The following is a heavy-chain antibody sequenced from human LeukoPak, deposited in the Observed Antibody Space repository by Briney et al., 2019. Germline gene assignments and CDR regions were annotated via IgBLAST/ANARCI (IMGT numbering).Heavy chain of an antibody. CDR2: IYTSGTT. CDR3: ARTSPRAATFDY. Sequence: SETLSLTCAVSGGSISSYYWRWIRHPAGKGLEWIGRIYTSGTTNHHPTLKSRVTMSVDTSKNRFSLNLNSVTAADTAVYYCARTSPRAATFDYWGQGTLVTVSS. V-gene: IGHV4-4*07. J-gene: IGHJ4*02. CDR1: GGSISSYY. D-gene: IGHD2-15*01.